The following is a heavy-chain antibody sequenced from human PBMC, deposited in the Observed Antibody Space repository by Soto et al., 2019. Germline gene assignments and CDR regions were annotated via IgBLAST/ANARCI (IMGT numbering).Heavy chain of an antibody. CDR2: ISYDGSNK. V-gene: IGHV3-30-3*01. D-gene: IGHD6-6*01. CDR1: GFAFSSYA. J-gene: IGHJ6*02. Sequence: QSGGSLRLSCAASGFAFSSYAMHWVRQAPGKGLEWVAVISYDGSNKYYADSVKGRFTISRDNSKNTLYLQMNSLRAEDTAVYYCAKGGQLVGRYYYYGMDVWGQGTTVTVSS. CDR3: AKGGQLVGRYYYYGMDV.